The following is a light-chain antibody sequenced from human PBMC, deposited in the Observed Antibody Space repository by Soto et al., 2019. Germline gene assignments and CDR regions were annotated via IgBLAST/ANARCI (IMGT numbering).Light chain of an antibody. CDR3: ASYTISSSCV. V-gene: IGLV2-14*01. CDR2: EVS. CDR1: SSDVGGYNY. J-gene: IGLJ1*01. Sequence: QSALTQPASVSGSPGQSITISCTGTSSDVGGYNYVSWYQQHPGKVPKLMIYEVSNRPSGVSNRLSGSKSGNMASLSISVLQAEHEAVYYFASYTISSSCVFVTGTKLTVL.